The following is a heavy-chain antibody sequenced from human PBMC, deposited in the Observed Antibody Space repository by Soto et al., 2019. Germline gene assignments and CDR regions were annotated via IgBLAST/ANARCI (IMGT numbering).Heavy chain of an antibody. Sequence: SETLSLTCTVSGGSISSSSYYWGWIRQPPRKGLEWIGSIYYSGSTYYNPSLKSRVTISVDTSKNQFSLKLSSLTAADTAVYYCARGRCDFWSGYSGLDYWGQGTLVTVSS. CDR1: GGSISSSSYY. J-gene: IGHJ4*02. V-gene: IGHV4-39*01. CDR2: IYYSGST. CDR3: ARGRCDFWSGYSGLDY. D-gene: IGHD3-3*01.